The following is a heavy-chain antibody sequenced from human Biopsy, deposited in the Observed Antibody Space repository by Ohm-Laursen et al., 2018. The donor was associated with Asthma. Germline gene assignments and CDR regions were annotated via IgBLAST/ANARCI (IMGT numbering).Heavy chain of an antibody. V-gene: IGHV3-53*05. CDR2: IYSGGTT. D-gene: IGHD5-12*01. CDR3: AKRRGYSGHDNDY. J-gene: IGHJ4*02. CDR1: GFSVSNNY. Sequence: SLRLSCAASGFSVSNNYMSWVRQAPGKGLEWFSVIYSGGTTYYEDSVKGRFTISRDNSKNTLYLQMNSLRTEDTAVYYCAKRRGYSGHDNDYWGQGTLVTVSS.